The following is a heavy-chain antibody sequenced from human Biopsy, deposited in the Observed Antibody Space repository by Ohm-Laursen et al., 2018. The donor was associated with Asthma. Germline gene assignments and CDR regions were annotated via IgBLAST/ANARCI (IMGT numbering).Heavy chain of an antibody. CDR3: ARTYYDFLTGQVKDVFGV. D-gene: IGHD3-9*01. J-gene: IGHJ3*01. Sequence: ASVKVACTASGYNFISFAIHWVRLAPGQWIEWMGWVNTGNGDTKYTQKFQGRVTITRDTSANTAYMELRSLRSEDTATYYFARTYYDFLTGQVKDVFGVWGQGTMVTVSS. CDR2: VNTGNGDT. V-gene: IGHV1-3*04. CDR1: GYNFISFA.